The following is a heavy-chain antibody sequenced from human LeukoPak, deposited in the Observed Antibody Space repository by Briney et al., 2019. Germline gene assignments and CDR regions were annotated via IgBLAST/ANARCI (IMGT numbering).Heavy chain of an antibody. CDR2: ISAYNGNT. CDR3: ARMYYHDSSGYYVDRFSRYYYFDY. CDR1: GYTFTSYG. D-gene: IGHD3-22*01. Sequence: ASVKVSCKASGYTFTSYGISWVRQAPGQGLELMGWISAYNGNTNYAQKLQGRVTMTTDTSTSTAYMELRSLRSDDTAVYYCARMYYHDSSGYYVDRFSRYYYFDYWGQGTLVTVSS. J-gene: IGHJ4*02. V-gene: IGHV1-18*01.